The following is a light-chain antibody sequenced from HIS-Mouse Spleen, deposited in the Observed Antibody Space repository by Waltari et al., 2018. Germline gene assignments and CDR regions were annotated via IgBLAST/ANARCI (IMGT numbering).Light chain of an antibody. Sequence: QSALTQPRSVSGSPGQSVTISCTGTSSDVAGYNYVPCYQQHPGNAPKLMIYDVSKRPSGVPDRCSGSKSGNTASLTISGLQAEDEADYYCCSYAGSYTYVVFGGGTKLTVL. CDR1: SSDVAGYNY. CDR3: CSYAGSYTYVV. CDR2: DVS. V-gene: IGLV2-11*01. J-gene: IGLJ2*01.